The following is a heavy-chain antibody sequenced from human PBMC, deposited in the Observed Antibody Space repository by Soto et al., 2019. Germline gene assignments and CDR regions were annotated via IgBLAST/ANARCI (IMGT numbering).Heavy chain of an antibody. CDR1: GGSISSSSYF. J-gene: IGHJ5*02. CDR3: ARHPSDFGFDP. D-gene: IGHD2-21*02. V-gene: IGHV4-39*01. CDR2: IYYSGST. Sequence: PSETLSLTCSVSGGSISSSSYFWGWIRQPPGKGLEWIGSIYYSGSTYYNPSLKSRVTVSVDTSKNQFSLKLSSVTAADTAVYYCARHPSDFGFDPWGQGTLGTGSS.